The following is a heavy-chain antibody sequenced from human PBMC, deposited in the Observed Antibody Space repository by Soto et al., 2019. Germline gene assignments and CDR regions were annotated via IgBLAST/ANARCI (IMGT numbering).Heavy chain of an antibody. D-gene: IGHD3-22*01. CDR2: IWYDGSNK. CDR3: ARDSNYDSSDYLRVYYGMDV. J-gene: IGHJ6*02. V-gene: IGHV3-33*01. Sequence: GGSLRLSCAASGFTFSSYGMHWVRQAPGKGLEWVAVIWYDGSNKYYADSVKGRFTISRDNSKNTLYLQMNSLRAEDTAVYYCARDSNYDSSDYLRVYYGMDVWGQGTTVTVSS. CDR1: GFTFSSYG.